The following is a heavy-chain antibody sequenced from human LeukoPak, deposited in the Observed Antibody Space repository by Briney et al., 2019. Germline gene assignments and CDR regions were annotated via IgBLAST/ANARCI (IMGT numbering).Heavy chain of an antibody. J-gene: IGHJ4*02. D-gene: IGHD5-12*01. Sequence: GGSLRLSCAASGFTFSSYSMNWVRQAPGKGLEWVSSISSSSSYIYYADSVRGRFTISRDNATNSLYLQMNSLRAEDTAVYYCAGETVMDIVATLDYWGQGTLVTVSS. CDR2: ISSSSSYI. V-gene: IGHV3-21*01. CDR3: AGETVMDIVATLDY. CDR1: GFTFSSYS.